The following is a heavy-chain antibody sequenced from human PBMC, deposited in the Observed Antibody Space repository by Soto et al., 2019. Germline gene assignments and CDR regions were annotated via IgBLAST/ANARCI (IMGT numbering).Heavy chain of an antibody. CDR1: GGSISSGGYS. CDR2: IYHSGST. J-gene: IGHJ6*02. V-gene: IGHV4-30-2*01. CDR3: AGVSASNYFAMDV. D-gene: IGHD1-26*01. Sequence: SETLSLTCAVSGGSISSGGYSWSWIRQPPGKGLEWIGYIYHSGSTYYNPSLKSRVTISVDWSKNQFSLKLSSVTAADTAVCDWAGVSASNYFAMDVWAQETTDTVSS.